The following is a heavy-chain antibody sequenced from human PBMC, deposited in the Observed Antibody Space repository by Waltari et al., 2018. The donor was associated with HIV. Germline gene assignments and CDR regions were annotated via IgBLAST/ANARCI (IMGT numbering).Heavy chain of an antibody. CDR2: INSDGSST. CDR3: ARDHSVRYFDNPHGVDI. CDR1: GFTFSSSW. J-gene: IGHJ3*02. Sequence: EVQLVESGGGLVQPGGSLRLSCAASGFTFSSSWMTWVRQDPGKGLVWVSRINSDGSSTSYADSVKGRFTISRDNAKNTLYLQMNSLRAEDTAVYYCARDHSVRYFDNPHGVDIWGQGTMVTVSS. V-gene: IGHV3-74*01. D-gene: IGHD3-9*01.